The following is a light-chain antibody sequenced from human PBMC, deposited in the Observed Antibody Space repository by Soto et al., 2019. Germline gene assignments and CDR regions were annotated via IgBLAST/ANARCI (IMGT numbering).Light chain of an antibody. V-gene: IGLV2-18*01. J-gene: IGLJ3*02. CDR1: SIDVGNFDL. CDR3: SLKTSSVTWV. Sequence: QSALTQPPSVSGSPGQSVTISCTGTSIDVGNFDLVSWYQQPPGTAPKLLIYQVSNRPSGVPDRFSGSQSANTASLTISGLQAEDEADYYCSLKTSSVTWVFGGGTKLTVL. CDR2: QVS.